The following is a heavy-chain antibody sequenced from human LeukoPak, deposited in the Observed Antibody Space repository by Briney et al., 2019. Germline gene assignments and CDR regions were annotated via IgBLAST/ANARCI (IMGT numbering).Heavy chain of an antibody. CDR3: ASKSRVVVAAMGTDAFDI. CDR1: GGSISSYY. Sequence: SETLSLTCTVSGGSISSYYWSWIRQPPGKGLEWIGYIYYSGSTNYNPSLKSRVTISVDTSKNQFSLKLSSVTAADTAVYYCASKSRVVVAAMGTDAFDIWGQGTMVTVSS. J-gene: IGHJ3*02. D-gene: IGHD2-15*01. V-gene: IGHV4-59*01. CDR2: IYYSGST.